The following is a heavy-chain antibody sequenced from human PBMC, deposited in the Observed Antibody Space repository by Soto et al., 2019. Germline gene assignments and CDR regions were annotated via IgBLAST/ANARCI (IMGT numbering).Heavy chain of an antibody. Sequence: QITLKESGPTLVKPTQTLTLTCTFSGFSLSTSGVGVGWLRQPPGKALEWLALIYWDDDKRYSPSLKSRLTITKDTSKNQVVLTMTNMDRVDTATYYCVHRTTDNILDYWGQGTLVTVSS. J-gene: IGHJ4*02. D-gene: IGHD2-15*01. CDR1: GFSLSTSGVG. CDR2: IYWDDDK. CDR3: VHRTTDNILDY. V-gene: IGHV2-5*02.